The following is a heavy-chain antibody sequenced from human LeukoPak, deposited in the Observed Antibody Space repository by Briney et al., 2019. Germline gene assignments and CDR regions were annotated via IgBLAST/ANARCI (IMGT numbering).Heavy chain of an antibody. CDR1: GYTFTSYG. CDR2: ISAYNGNT. CDR3: ARVLYYDFWSGYSRQPYYFDY. D-gene: IGHD3-3*01. V-gene: IGHV1-18*01. J-gene: IGHJ4*02. Sequence: ASVTVSCKASGYTFTSYGISWVRQAPGQGLEWMGWISAYNGNTNYAQKLQGRVTMTTDTSTSTAYMELRSLRSDDTAVYYCARVLYYDFWSGYSRQPYYFDYWGQGTLVTVSS.